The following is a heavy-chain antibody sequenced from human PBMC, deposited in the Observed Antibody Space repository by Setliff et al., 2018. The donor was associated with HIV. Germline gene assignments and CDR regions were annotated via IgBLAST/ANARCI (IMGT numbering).Heavy chain of an antibody. J-gene: IGHJ3*01. Sequence: SVKVSCKVSGDTFNNYGLNWVRQAPGQGLEWMGGIIPIFKSADYAQKFQGRITITTDESTSTAYMDLSSLKSEDTAIYYCARTSGDAYNYEGAFDVWGQGTLVTVSS. D-gene: IGHD5-12*01. CDR2: IIPIFKSA. V-gene: IGHV1-69*05. CDR1: GDTFNNYG. CDR3: ARTSGDAYNYEGAFDV.